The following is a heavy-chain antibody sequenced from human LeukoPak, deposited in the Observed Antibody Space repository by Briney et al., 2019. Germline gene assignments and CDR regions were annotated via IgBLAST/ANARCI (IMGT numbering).Heavy chain of an antibody. Sequence: GGSLRLSCAASGFTVSSNYMSWVRQAPGKGLEWVSVIYSGGRTYYADSVKGRFTISRDNSKNTLYLQMNSLRVEDTAVYYCAKEGAAAEFDYWGQGTLVTVSS. CDR2: IYSGGRT. J-gene: IGHJ4*02. CDR1: GFTVSSNY. D-gene: IGHD6-13*01. CDR3: AKEGAAAEFDY. V-gene: IGHV3-53*01.